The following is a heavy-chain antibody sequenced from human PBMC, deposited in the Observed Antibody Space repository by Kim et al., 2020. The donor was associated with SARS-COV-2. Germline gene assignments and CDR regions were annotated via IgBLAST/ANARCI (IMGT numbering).Heavy chain of an antibody. Sequence: ASVKVSCKASGYTFTSYGMNWVRQAPGQGLEWMGWISADSGDTKYAQKFQDRVTMTTDTSTGTVYMELRNLKSNDTAVYYCARGDRYYPQQYDMDIWGQG. V-gene: IGHV1-18*01. CDR2: ISADSGDT. J-gene: IGHJ6*02. CDR3: ARGDRYYPQQYDMDI. D-gene: IGHD3-10*01. CDR1: GYTFTSYG.